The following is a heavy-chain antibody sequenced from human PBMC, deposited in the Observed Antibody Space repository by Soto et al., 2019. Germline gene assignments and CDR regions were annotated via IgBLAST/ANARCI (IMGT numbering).Heavy chain of an antibody. CDR2: IYWDDDE. CDR1: GFSLNTGGVG. Sequence: ITLKESGPTLVKPTQTLTLTCTFSGFSLNTGGVGVGWVRQPRGKAMEWLALIYWDDDERYRPSLRSRLNITQDTINNQESLTMSTMAPEDTATSYCVGNCRYYGGDSYYGMDAWGQGTTVTVSS. D-gene: IGHD3-10*01. V-gene: IGHV2-5*02. J-gene: IGHJ6*02. CDR3: VGNCRYYGGDSYYGMDA.